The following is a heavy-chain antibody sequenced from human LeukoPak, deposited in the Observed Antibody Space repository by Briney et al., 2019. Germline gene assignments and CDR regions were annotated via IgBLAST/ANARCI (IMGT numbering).Heavy chain of an antibody. CDR1: GGSFSGYY. CDR2: INHSGST. J-gene: IGHJ4*02. CDR3: ARSIRNFDY. D-gene: IGHD2-21*01. V-gene: IGHV4-34*01. Sequence: PSEALSLTCAVYGGSFSGYYWSWIRQPLGKGLEWIGEINHSGSTNYNPSLKSRVTISVDTSKNQFSLKLSSVTAADTAVYYCARSIRNFDYWGQGTLVTVSS.